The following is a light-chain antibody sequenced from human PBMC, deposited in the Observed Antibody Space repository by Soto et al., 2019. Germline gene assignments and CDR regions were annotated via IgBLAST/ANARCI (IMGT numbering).Light chain of an antibody. CDR3: AAWDDSLNGDV. CDR2: NNN. J-gene: IGLJ1*01. CDR1: SSNIGTND. Sequence: QSVLTQPPSASGTPGQRVTISCSGGSSNIGTNDVNWYQQLPGTAPKLLIYNNNQRPSGVPDRFSGSKSATSASLATSGLQSEDEEAYYCAAWDDSLNGDVFGTGTKLTVL. V-gene: IGLV1-44*01.